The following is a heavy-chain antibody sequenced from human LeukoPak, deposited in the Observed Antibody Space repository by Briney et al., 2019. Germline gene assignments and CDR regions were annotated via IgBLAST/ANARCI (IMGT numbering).Heavy chain of an antibody. J-gene: IGHJ4*02. CDR3: ASQMYDILTGPHYYFDY. V-gene: IGHV3-23*01. Sequence: GGSLRPSCVASGFTFSNYAMSWVRQAPGKGLEWVSGISGSGGSTYYADSVKGRFTISRDHSKSTLYLQMNSLRAEDTAVYYCASQMYDILTGPHYYFDYWGQGTLVTVSS. CDR1: GFTFSNYA. D-gene: IGHD3-9*01. CDR2: ISGSGGST.